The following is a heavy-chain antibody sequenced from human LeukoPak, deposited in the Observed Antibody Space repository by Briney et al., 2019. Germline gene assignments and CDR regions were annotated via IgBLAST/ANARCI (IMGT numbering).Heavy chain of an antibody. D-gene: IGHD3-22*01. Sequence: PGGSLRLSCAASGFTFSSYAMSWVRQAPGKGLEWVSAISGSGGSTYYADSVKGRFTISRDNSKNTLYLQMNSLRAEDTAVYYCAKSDRITMIVVVHYYFDYWGQGTLVTVSS. CDR3: AKSDRITMIVVVHYYFDY. CDR1: GFTFSSYA. CDR2: ISGSGGST. V-gene: IGHV3-23*01. J-gene: IGHJ4*02.